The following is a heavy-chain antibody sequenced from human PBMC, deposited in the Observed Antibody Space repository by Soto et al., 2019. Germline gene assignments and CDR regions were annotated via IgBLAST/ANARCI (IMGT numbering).Heavy chain of an antibody. CDR2: ISAYNGNT. CDR1: GYTFTSYG. CDR3: ARDGVPAAMTGNWFDP. J-gene: IGHJ5*02. D-gene: IGHD2-2*01. Sequence: GASVKVSCKASGYTFTSYGISWVRQAPGQGLEWMGWISAYNGNTNYAQKLQGRVTMATDTSTSTAYMELRSLRSDDTAVYYCARDGVPAAMTGNWFDPWGQGTLVTVSS. V-gene: IGHV1-18*01.